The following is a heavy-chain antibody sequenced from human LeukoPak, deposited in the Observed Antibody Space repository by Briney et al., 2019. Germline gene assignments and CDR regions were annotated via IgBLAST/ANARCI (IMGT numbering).Heavy chain of an antibody. CDR1: GFTFSNAW. CDR3: TTDAMYYYDSSGCYYEDY. CDR2: IKSKTDGGTT. J-gene: IGHJ4*02. D-gene: IGHD3-22*01. V-gene: IGHV3-15*01. Sequence: GGSLRLSCAASGFTFSNAWMSWVRQAPGKGLEWVGRIKSKTDGGTTDYAAPVKGRFTISRDDSKNTLYLQMNSLKTEDTAVYYCTTDAMYYYDSSGCYYEDYWGQGTLVTVSS.